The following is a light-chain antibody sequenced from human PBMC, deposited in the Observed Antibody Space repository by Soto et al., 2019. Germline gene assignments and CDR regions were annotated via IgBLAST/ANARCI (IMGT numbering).Light chain of an antibody. CDR2: DNS. CDR3: QFCDTSLDQPGV. CDR1: NVGTRS. Sequence: SYELTQPPSVSVAPRQAARITCGGPNVGTRSVHWYQQKPGQAHVRVVYDNSDRPSVIPDRVSGSNSGNTDTLTITRVEAGDEADYYCQFCDTSLDQPGVFGGVTKLTVL. J-gene: IGLJ2*01. V-gene: IGLV3-21*02.